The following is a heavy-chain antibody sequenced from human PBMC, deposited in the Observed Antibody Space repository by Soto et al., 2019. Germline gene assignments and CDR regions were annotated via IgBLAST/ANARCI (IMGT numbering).Heavy chain of an antibody. CDR3: AREGSYSAYNFAHGIQLWSFDF. CDR2: IFSSGST. J-gene: IGHJ4*02. Sequence: SETLSLTCTVSGGSINTFYWSWVRQPAGKGLEWIGRIFSSGSTSFNPSLESRVAMSVDTAKNHFSLNLSSVTAADMAVYYCAREGSYSAYNFAHGIQLWSFDFWGQGALVTVSS. V-gene: IGHV4-4*07. CDR1: GGSINTFY. D-gene: IGHD5-12*01.